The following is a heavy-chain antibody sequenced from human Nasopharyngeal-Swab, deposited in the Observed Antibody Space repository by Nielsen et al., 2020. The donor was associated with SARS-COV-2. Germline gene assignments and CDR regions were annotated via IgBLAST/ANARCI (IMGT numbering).Heavy chain of an antibody. CDR1: GYTFGNYA. V-gene: IGHV1-3*01. J-gene: IGHJ6*03. CDR2: INAGSGQT. D-gene: IGHD2-2*01. Sequence: ASVKVSCKASGYTFGNYAVQWVRQAPGQRREWMGWINAGSGQTRYSQTFQDRVTITRDTSASTVYMELSSLRPEDTAVYYCARERELQSHQYYYYMDVWAKGPRSPSR. CDR3: ARERELQSHQYYYYMDV.